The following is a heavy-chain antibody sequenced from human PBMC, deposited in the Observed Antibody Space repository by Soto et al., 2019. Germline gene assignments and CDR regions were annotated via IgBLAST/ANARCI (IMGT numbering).Heavy chain of an antibody. J-gene: IGHJ5*02. CDR1: GFTFSTYW. CDR2: INEDGSDK. D-gene: IGHD6-13*01. Sequence: ESGGGLVQPGGSLRVSCVASGFTFSTYWMSWVRQAPGKGLEWVANINEDGSDKNYVESVKGRFIISRDNVNDSLYLQMSSLSAEDTALYYCARVVGVAGGRRIWLDPWGQGTLVTVSS. CDR3: ARVVGVAGGRRIWLDP. V-gene: IGHV3-7*03.